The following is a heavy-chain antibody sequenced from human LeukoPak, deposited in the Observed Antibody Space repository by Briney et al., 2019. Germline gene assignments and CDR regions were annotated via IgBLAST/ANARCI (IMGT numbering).Heavy chain of an antibody. CDR3: AKVDRWYFETD. J-gene: IGHJ4*02. V-gene: IGHV3-23*01. CDR1: GLTFSSHW. D-gene: IGHD6-13*01. CDR2: ISGSGGST. Sequence: GGSLRLSCAASGLTFSSHWMHWVRQAPGKGLEWVSAISGSGGSTYYADSVKGRFTISRDNSKNTLYLQMNSLRAEDTAVYYCAKVDRWYFETDWGQGTLVTVSS.